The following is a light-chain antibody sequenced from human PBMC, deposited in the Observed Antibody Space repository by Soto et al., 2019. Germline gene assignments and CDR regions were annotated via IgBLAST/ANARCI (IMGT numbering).Light chain of an antibody. CDR1: SSDVGGYSY. CDR2: DVT. Sequence: QSALAQPRSVSGSPGQPLTISCTGTSSDVGGYSYVSWYQQHPGKAPKLMIYDVTKRPSGVPDRFSGSKSGNTASLTISGLQAEDEGDYYCCSHAGSYTYVFGTGTKVTVL. V-gene: IGLV2-11*01. CDR3: CSHAGSYTYV. J-gene: IGLJ1*01.